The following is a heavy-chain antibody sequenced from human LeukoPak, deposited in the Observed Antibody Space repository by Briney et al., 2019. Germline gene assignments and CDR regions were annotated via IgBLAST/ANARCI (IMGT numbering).Heavy chain of an antibody. CDR1: GYTFRSYG. V-gene: IGHV1-18*01. J-gene: IGHJ3*01. CDR3: ARAGGPPYCSSTSCYVALDAFDV. D-gene: IGHD2-2*01. Sequence: ASVKVSCKASGYTFRSYGISWVRQAPGQGLEWMGWISAYNGNTIYAQKLQGRVSMTTDTSTSTAYMDLRSLRSDDTAVYYCARAGGPPYCSSTSCYVALDAFDVWGQGTMVTVSS. CDR2: ISAYNGNT.